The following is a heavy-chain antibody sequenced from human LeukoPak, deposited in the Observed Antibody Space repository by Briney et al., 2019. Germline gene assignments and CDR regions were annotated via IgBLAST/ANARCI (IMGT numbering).Heavy chain of an antibody. Sequence: PGGSLRLSCAASGFTFSDHWMSWVRQVPGQGLEWVADIKKDGSEKNEVDSAKGRFTISRDNAKNSLYLEMNSLRVEDTAVYYCARGPSYGARCDYLDYWGQGALVTVSA. D-gene: IGHD3-10*01. J-gene: IGHJ4*02. CDR1: GFTFSDHW. CDR3: ARGPSYGARCDYLDY. V-gene: IGHV3-7*01. CDR2: IKKDGSEK.